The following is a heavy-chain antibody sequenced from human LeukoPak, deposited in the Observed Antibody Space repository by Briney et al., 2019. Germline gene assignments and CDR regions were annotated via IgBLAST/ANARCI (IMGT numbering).Heavy chain of an antibody. J-gene: IGHJ5*02. CDR3: ARDESSWSGGGWFDP. CDR1: GGSISSYY. D-gene: IGHD6-13*01. Sequence: PSQTLSLTCTVSGGSISSYYWSWIRQPAGKGLEWIGRIYTSGSTNYNPSLKSRVTMSVDTSKNQFSLKLSSVTAADTAVYYCARDESSWSGGGWFDPWGQGTLVTVSS. V-gene: IGHV4-4*07. CDR2: IYTSGST.